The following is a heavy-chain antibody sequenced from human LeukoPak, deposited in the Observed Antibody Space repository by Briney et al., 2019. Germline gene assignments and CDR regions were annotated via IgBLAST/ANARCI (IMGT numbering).Heavy chain of an antibody. D-gene: IGHD5-18*01. Sequence: GASGKGLCKAFGGXLNRFAMRWVRQAPGQRGELMGGVIPIFGTTNYEQKFQGRVTITADVSTSTAYMELSSLRSEDTAVYYCARDAPSETAMVSAFDIWGQGTRVTVSS. J-gene: IGHJ3*02. CDR2: VIPIFGTT. V-gene: IGHV1-69*13. CDR3: ARDAPSETAMVSAFDI. CDR1: GGXLNRFA.